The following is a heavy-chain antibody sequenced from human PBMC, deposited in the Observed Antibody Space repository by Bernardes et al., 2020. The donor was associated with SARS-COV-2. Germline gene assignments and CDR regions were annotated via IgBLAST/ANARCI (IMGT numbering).Heavy chain of an antibody. J-gene: IGHJ6*02. V-gene: IGHV3-48*02. CDR1: GFSLSDYS. Sequence: GGSLRLSCAASGFSLSDYSMNWVRQAPGKGLEWVSYISSSSGTIFYADSVKGRFAISRDNAENSLFLEMYSLTDEDTAVYFCARERDRGFTYGYNYGMDVWGQGTTVTVSS. D-gene: IGHD5-18*01. CDR3: ARERDRGFTYGYNYGMDV. CDR2: ISSSSGTI.